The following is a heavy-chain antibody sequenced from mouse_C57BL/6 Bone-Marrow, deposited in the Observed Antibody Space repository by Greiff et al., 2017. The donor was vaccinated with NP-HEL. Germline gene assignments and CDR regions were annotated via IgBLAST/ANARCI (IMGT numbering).Heavy chain of an antibody. Sequence: VQLQQSGAELARPGASVKLSCKASGYTFTSYGISWVKQRTGQGLEWIGEIYPRSGNTYYNEKFKGKATLTADKSSSTAYMELRSLTSEDSAVYFCARGDDYKFDYWGQGTTLTVSS. V-gene: IGHV1-81*01. CDR3: ARGDDYKFDY. CDR2: IYPRSGNT. J-gene: IGHJ2*01. CDR1: GYTFTSYG. D-gene: IGHD2-4*01.